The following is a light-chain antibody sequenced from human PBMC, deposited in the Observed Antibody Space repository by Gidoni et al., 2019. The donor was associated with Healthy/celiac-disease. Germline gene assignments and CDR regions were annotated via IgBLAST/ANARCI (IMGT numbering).Light chain of an antibody. Sequence: DIQMPQSPSSLSASVGERVTITCRASQSSSSYLNWYQQKPGKATKLLIYAASSLQSGVPSRLSGSGSGTDFTLTISSLQPEDFATYYCQKSYSTPYTFGQGTKLEIK. CDR3: QKSYSTPYT. CDR1: QSSSSY. CDR2: AAS. J-gene: IGKJ2*01. V-gene: IGKV1-39*01.